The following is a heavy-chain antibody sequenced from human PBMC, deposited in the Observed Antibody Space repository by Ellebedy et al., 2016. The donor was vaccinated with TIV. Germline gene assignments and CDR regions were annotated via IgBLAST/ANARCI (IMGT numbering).Heavy chain of an antibody. V-gene: IGHV4-59*08. CDR3: ARRLDTDSSGYPAPYFDY. CDR1: GGSISSYH. J-gene: IGHJ4*02. Sequence: SETLSLTCTVSGGSISSYHWSWIRQPPGKGLEWIGYIYYSGSTNYNPSLKSRVTISVDTSKNQFSLKLSSVTAADTAVYYCARRLDTDSSGYPAPYFDYWGQGTLVTVSS. D-gene: IGHD3-22*01. CDR2: IYYSGST.